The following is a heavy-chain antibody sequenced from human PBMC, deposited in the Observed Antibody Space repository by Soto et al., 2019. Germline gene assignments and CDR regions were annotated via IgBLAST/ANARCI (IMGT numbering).Heavy chain of an antibody. V-gene: IGHV3-23*01. CDR1: GFTFGIYA. J-gene: IGHJ4*02. Sequence: EVQLLESGGDLVQPGGSLRLSCAASGFTFGIYAMTWVRQAPGTGLEWVSTISATGGSTFYADSVKGRFTISRDNSKNTLYLQMNSLRAEDTAIYYCAKDLSSYYYFDCWGQGTLVNVSS. CDR2: ISATGGST. CDR3: AKDLSSYYYFDC. D-gene: IGHD2-15*01.